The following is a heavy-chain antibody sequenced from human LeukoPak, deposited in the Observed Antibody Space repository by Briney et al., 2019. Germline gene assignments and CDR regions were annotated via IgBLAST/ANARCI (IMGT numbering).Heavy chain of an antibody. V-gene: IGHV3-9*01. CDR1: GFFFDKFA. Sequence: GGSLRLSCAASGFFFDKFAMHWVRQAPGKGLEWVSGIIWNSGTIGYADSVKGRFTISRDNREKSLFLQMNSLRVEDTAVYYCAKDSEGSGWHYFDYWGQGAQVTVSS. CDR3: AKDSEGSGWHYFDY. CDR2: IIWNSGTI. D-gene: IGHD6-25*01. J-gene: IGHJ4*02.